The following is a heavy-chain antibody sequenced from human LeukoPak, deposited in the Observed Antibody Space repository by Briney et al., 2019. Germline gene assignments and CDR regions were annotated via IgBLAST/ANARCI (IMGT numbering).Heavy chain of an antibody. V-gene: IGHV1-46*01. D-gene: IGHD2-15*01. CDR3: ARERAAVVAATRVPGS. CDR1: GYTFTSYY. J-gene: IGHJ5*02. CDR2: INPSGGST. Sequence: ASVKVSCKAPGYTFTSYYMHWVRQAPGQGLEWMGVINPSGGSTTYAQKFQGRVTMTRDTSTSTVYMELSNLRSEDTAVYYCARERAAVVAATRVPGSWGQGTLVTVSS.